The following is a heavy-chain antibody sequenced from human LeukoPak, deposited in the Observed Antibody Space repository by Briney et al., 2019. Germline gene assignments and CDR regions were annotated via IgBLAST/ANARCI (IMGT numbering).Heavy chain of an antibody. CDR2: IRHDGTIK. V-gene: IGHV3-30*02. CDR3: AKRSSLGCTSTSCHGIDY. Sequence: GGSLRLSCAASGFTFSNFGMHWVRQAPGKGLQWVAFIRHDGTIKDFADSVKGRFTISRDNSKNTLYLQMNSLRAEDTAVYYCAKRSSLGCTSTSCHGIDYWGQGTLVTVSS. CDR1: GFTFSNFG. D-gene: IGHD2-2*01. J-gene: IGHJ4*02.